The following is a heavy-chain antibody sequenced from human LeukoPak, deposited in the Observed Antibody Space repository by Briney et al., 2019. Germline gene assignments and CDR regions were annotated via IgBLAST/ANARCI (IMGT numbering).Heavy chain of an antibody. Sequence: AASVKVSCKASGYTFTGYYMHWVRQAPGQGLEWMGWINPNSGYTDYAQNFQGRVTMTRDTSISTAYMELSRLRSDDTAVYYCARDDSSSWSSDFDYWGQGTLVTVSS. CDR1: GYTFTGYY. J-gene: IGHJ4*02. V-gene: IGHV1-2*02. CDR2: INPNSGYT. CDR3: ARDDSSSWSSDFDY. D-gene: IGHD6-13*01.